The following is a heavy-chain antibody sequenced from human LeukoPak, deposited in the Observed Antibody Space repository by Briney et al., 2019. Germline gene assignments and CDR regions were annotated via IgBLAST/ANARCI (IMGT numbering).Heavy chain of an antibody. CDR3: AKGGKWDVTPFDY. D-gene: IGHD1-26*01. CDR1: GFTFSSHG. V-gene: IGHV3-30*18. Sequence: GGSLRLSCAASGFTFSSHGMHWVRQAPGKGLEWVAVISYDENNKYYADSVKGRFIISRDNSKNTLYLQMNSLRAEDTAVYYCAKGGKWDVTPFDYWGQGTLVTVSS. CDR2: ISYDENNK. J-gene: IGHJ4*02.